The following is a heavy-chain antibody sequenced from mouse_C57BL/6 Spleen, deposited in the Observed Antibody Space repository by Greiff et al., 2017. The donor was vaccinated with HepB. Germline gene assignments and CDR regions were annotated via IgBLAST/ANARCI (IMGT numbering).Heavy chain of an antibody. CDR1: GFNIKDDY. Sequence: EVKLLESGAELVRPGASVKLSCTASGFNIKDDYMHWVKQRPEQGLEWIGWIDPENGDTEYASKFQGKATITADTSSNTAYLQLSSLTSEDTAVYYCTLSAAAYWGQGTLVTVSA. CDR3: TLSAAAY. CDR2: IDPENGDT. J-gene: IGHJ3*01. V-gene: IGHV14-4*01.